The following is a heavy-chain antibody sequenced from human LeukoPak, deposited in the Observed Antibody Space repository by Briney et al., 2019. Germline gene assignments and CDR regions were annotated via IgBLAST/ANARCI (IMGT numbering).Heavy chain of an antibody. CDR1: GYTFTTLD. V-gene: IGHV1-8*03. Sequence: ASVKVSCKASGYTFTTLDINWVRQATGQGLEWMGWINPNSGNRGYAQKFQGRVTITRDTSISTAYMELSSLRSEDTAVYYCASVDGSPDYWGQGTLVTVSS. CDR3: ASVDGSPDY. J-gene: IGHJ4*02. D-gene: IGHD2-15*01. CDR2: INPNSGNR.